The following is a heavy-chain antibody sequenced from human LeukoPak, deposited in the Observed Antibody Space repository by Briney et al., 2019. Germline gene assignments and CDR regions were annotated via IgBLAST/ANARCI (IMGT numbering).Heavy chain of an antibody. CDR3: ARDRAFDI. CDR1: GFTFSSYA. Sequence: GGSLRLSCAASGFTFSSYAMHWVRQAPGKGLEWVAVISYDGSNKYYADSVKGRFTISRDNSKNTLYLQMNSLRAEDTAVYYCARDRAFDIWGQGTMVTVSS. J-gene: IGHJ3*02. V-gene: IGHV3-30*04. CDR2: ISYDGSNK.